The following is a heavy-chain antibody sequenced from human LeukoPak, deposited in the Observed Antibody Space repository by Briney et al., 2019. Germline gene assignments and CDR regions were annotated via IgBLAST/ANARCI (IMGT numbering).Heavy chain of an antibody. Sequence: GGSLRLSCAASGFTFSRYAMSWIRQAPGKGLEWISYISNTGSGIYYADSVKGRFTISRDNAKNSLDLQINSLRVEDTGVYYCARDRQPSVYNGLNVWGQGTTVTVSS. CDR3: ARDRQPSVYNGLNV. V-gene: IGHV3-11*01. CDR1: GFTFSRYA. J-gene: IGHJ6*02. CDR2: ISNTGSGI. D-gene: IGHD2-2*02.